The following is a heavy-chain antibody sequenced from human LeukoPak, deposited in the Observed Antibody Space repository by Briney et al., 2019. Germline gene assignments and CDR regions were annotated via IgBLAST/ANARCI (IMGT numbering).Heavy chain of an antibody. CDR2: ISSSSSYI. CDR1: GFTFSSYS. Sequence: KPGGSLRLSCAASGFTFSSYSMNWVRQAPGKGLEWVSSISSSSSYIYYADSVKDRFTISRDNAKNSLYLQMNSLRAEDTAVYYCARYGSSWSHGVYYYGMDVWGQGTTVTVSS. CDR3: ARYGSSWSHGVYYYGMDV. D-gene: IGHD6-13*01. J-gene: IGHJ6*02. V-gene: IGHV3-21*01.